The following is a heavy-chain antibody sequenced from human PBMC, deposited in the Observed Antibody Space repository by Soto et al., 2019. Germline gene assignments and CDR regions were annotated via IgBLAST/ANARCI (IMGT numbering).Heavy chain of an antibody. CDR1: GYSFTSYW. V-gene: IGHV5-10-1*01. D-gene: IGHD6-13*01. CDR3: ARRLYSSSWYRAGMDV. J-gene: IGHJ6*02. CDR2: IDPSDSYT. Sequence: PGASLKISCKGSGYSFTSYWISWVRQMPGKGLEWMGRIDPSDSYTNYSPSFQGHVTISADKSISTAYLQWSSLKASDTAMYYCARRLYSSSWYRAGMDVWGQGTTVTVSS.